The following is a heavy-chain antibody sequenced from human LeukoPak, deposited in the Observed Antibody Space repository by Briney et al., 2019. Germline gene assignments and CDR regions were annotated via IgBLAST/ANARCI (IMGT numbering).Heavy chain of an antibody. V-gene: IGHV5-51*01. J-gene: IGHJ4*02. CDR3: ARQSRDGSKTRGYYFDY. D-gene: IGHD3-10*01. CDR1: GYSFTNYW. Sequence: GESLKISCQVSGYSFTNYWIGWVRQMPGKGLESMGIIYPADSDTAYSPSFQGQVTISADKSISTVYLQWSSLKASDTAMYYYARQSRDGSKTRGYYFDYWGQGTLVTVS. CDR2: IYPADSDT.